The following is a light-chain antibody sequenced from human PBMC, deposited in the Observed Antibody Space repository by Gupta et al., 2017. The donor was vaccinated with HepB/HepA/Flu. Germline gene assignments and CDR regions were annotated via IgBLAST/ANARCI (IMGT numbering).Light chain of an antibody. CDR3: HVGDSSEVV. CDR1: TIGSKS. CDR2: DDN. V-gene: IGLV3-21*03. Sequence: SYVLTQPPSVSVAPGKTARMTCGGNTIGSKSVHWYQQKSGHHRWRVVYDDNGRSAAVPGRFSGSTSATTATLTMGRGEAGDDDYYYWHVGDSSEVVFGGGTKLTVL. J-gene: IGLJ2*01.